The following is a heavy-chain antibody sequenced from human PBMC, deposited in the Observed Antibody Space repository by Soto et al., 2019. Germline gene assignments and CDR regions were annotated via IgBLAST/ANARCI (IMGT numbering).Heavy chain of an antibody. Sequence: ASVKVSCKASGFTFTGYYIHWVRQAPGQGLEWMGWIKSDGGDPKYAQKFQDRVTMTRDTSMNTVYMELSRLRSDDTAVYYCARDQRSYGEVPFDSWGQGTMVTVSS. CDR2: IKSDGGDP. V-gene: IGHV1-2*02. CDR3: ARDQRSYGEVPFDS. D-gene: IGHD3-16*01. J-gene: IGHJ4*02. CDR1: GFTFTGYY.